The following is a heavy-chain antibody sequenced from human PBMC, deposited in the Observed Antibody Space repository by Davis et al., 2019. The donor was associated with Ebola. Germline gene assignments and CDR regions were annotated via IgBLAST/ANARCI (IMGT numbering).Heavy chain of an antibody. CDR2: INHSGST. CDR1: GGSFSGYY. J-gene: IGHJ4*02. D-gene: IGHD6-19*01. V-gene: IGHV4-34*01. CDR3: ARAAAVAAPYYFDY. Sequence: MPSETLSLTCAVYGGSFSGYYWSWIRQPPGKGLEWIGEINHSGSTNYNPPLKSRVTISVDTSKNQFSLKLSSVTAADTAVYYCARAAAVAAPYYFDYWGQGTLVTVSS.